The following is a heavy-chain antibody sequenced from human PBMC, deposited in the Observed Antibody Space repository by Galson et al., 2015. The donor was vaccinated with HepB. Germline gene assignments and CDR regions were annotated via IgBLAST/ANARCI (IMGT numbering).Heavy chain of an antibody. CDR1: GYSFSSYW. CDR2: IDPSDSDT. V-gene: IGHV5-10-1*01. D-gene: IGHD2-2*01. J-gene: IGHJ6*01. Sequence: QSGAEVKKPGESLRISCKGSGYSFSSYWINWMRQMPGKGLEWMGRIDPSDSDTNYSPSFQGHVTISADKSISTAYLQWSSLKASDTALYYCASSSEGSAAGCYAGGYFYYYYAMDVWGQGTTVTVSS. CDR3: ASSSEGSAAGCYAGGYFYYYYAMDV.